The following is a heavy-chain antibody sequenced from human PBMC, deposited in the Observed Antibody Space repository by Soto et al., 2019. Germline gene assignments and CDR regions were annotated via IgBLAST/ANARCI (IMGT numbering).Heavy chain of an antibody. CDR1: QYDFTNYW. CDR2: IFPADSDT. J-gene: IGHJ6*02. V-gene: IGHV5-51*01. D-gene: IGHD1-20*01. CDR3: TATLTSAMDL. Sequence: PGESLKISCKGSQYDFTNYWVGWVRQMPGKGLEWMGIIFPADSDTRFSPSFQGRVTMSVDKSTYTAYLRWNSLKASDTAMYYCTATLTSAMDLWGQGTTVTVSS.